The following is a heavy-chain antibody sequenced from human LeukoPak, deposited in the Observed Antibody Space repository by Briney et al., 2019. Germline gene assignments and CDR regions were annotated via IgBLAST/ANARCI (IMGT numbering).Heavy chain of an antibody. CDR3: ARDQLRYFDL. V-gene: IGHV1-69*06. Sequence: ASVKASCKASGGTFSSYAISWVRQAPGQGLEWMGGIIPIFGTANYAQKFQGRVTITADKSTSTAYMELSSLRSGDTAVYYCARDQLRYFDLWGRGTLVTVSS. D-gene: IGHD2-2*01. CDR1: GGTFSSYA. CDR2: IIPIFGTA. J-gene: IGHJ2*01.